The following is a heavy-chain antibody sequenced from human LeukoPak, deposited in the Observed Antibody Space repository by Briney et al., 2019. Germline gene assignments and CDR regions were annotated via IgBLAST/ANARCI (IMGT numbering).Heavy chain of an antibody. CDR1: GYTFTGYY. V-gene: IGHV1-2*02. CDR2: INPNSGGT. J-gene: IGHJ3*02. Sequence: ASVKVSCKASGYTFTGYYMHWVRQAPGQGLEWMGWINPNSGGTNYAQKVQGRVTMTRDTSISTAYLEMSSLRADDTAVYYCARPVGPYDAFDIWGQGAMVTVPS. CDR3: ARPVGPYDAFDI.